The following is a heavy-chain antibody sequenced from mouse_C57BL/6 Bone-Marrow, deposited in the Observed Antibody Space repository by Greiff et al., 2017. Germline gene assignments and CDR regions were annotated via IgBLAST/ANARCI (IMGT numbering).Heavy chain of an antibody. CDR1: GYTFTSYW. Sequence: LQQPGAELVKPGASVKMSCKASGYTFTSYWITWVKQRPGQGLEWIGDIYPGSGSTNYNEKFKSKATLTVATSSSTAYMQPSSLTSEDSAVYYCGNYYAMDYWGQGTSVTVSS. CDR3: GNYYAMDY. J-gene: IGHJ4*01. V-gene: IGHV1-55*01. CDR2: IYPGSGST.